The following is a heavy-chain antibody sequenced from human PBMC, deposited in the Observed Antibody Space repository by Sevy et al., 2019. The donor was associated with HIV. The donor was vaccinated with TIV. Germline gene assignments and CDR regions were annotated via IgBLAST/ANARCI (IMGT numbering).Heavy chain of an antibody. CDR2: LCGSGAST. CDR1: GFTFTTYA. V-gene: IGHV3-23*01. D-gene: IGHD3-22*01. CDR3: AKDFYDSSGYYPMEAFDI. J-gene: IGHJ3*02. Sequence: GGSLRLSCAASGFTFTTYAMGWVRQAPGKGLKWVSTLCGSGASTYYADSVKGRFTISRDNSKNTLFLQMDSLRAEDTAVYYCAKDFYDSSGYYPMEAFDIWGQGTMVTVSS.